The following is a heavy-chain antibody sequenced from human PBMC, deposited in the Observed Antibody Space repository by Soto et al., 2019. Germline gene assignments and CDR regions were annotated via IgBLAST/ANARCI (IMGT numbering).Heavy chain of an antibody. Sequence: PSETLSLTCTVSGGSMSPYYWSRIRQPPGKGLEWIANIYYRGNTNYNPSFESRVTISIDTSKNQFSLKLNSMTAADTAVYYCARHTPAISISDHWGQGTLVTVSS. D-gene: IGHD2-15*01. V-gene: IGHV4-59*08. CDR2: IYYRGNT. CDR3: ARHTPAISISDH. CDR1: GGSMSPYY. J-gene: IGHJ4*02.